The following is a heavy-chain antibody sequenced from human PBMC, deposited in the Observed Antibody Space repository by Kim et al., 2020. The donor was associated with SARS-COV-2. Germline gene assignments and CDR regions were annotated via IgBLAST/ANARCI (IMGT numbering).Heavy chain of an antibody. CDR2: AFYRSKWNI. V-gene: IGHV6-1*01. D-gene: IGHD3-10*01. CDR3: ARGGLVRGATGQLDP. J-gene: IGHJ5*02. CDR1: GDSVSSNIAG. Sequence: SQTLSLTCAISGDSVSSNIAGWTWIRQSPSRGLEWLGRAFYRSKWNIDYAVSVTSRISINPDTSKNQLSLHLNSVTPEDTAIYYCARGGLVRGATGQLDPWGQGILVIVSS.